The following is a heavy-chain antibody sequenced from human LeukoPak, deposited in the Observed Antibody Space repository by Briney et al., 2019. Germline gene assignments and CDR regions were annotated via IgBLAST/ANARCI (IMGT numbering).Heavy chain of an antibody. CDR3: ARSYDSSLYYFDY. D-gene: IGHD3-22*01. CDR2: VYPGDSDT. V-gene: IGHV5-51*01. J-gene: IGHJ4*02. CDR1: GYSFTSYW. Sequence: GESLKISCKGSGYSFTSYWIGLVRQMPGKGLEWMGIVYPGDSDTRYSPSFQGQVTISADKSISTAYLQWSSLKASDTAMYYCARSYDSSLYYFDYWGQGTLVTVSS.